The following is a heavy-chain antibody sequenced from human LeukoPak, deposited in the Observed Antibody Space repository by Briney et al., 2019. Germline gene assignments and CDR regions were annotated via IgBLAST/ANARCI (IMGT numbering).Heavy chain of an antibody. Sequence: SETLSLTCAVYGGSFSGYYWRWIRQPPGKGLEWMGEITHNGSTNYYTALKSRVSISVDTSNNQSSLKLSSVTAADTAVYYCARGPRGILTGYYLDYWGQGTLVTVSS. J-gene: IGHJ4*02. D-gene: IGHD3-9*01. CDR1: GGSFSGYY. CDR3: ARGPRGILTGYYLDY. CDR2: ITHNGST. V-gene: IGHV4-34*01.